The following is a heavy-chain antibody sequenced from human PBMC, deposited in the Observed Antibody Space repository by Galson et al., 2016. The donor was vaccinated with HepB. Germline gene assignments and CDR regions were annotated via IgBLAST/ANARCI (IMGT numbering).Heavy chain of an antibody. V-gene: IGHV5-51*01. Sequence: QSGAEVKQPGESLKISCKASGYSFVSYWIGWVRQTPGNGLEWMGIIYPDDSDTTYSPSFQGLVTISADKSISTAYLQWSSLKASDTAIYYRARRAYSFGLRGGAFDIWGQGTMVTVS. D-gene: IGHD3-16*01. CDR3: ARRAYSFGLRGGAFDI. CDR2: IYPDDSDT. CDR1: GYSFVSYW. J-gene: IGHJ3*02.